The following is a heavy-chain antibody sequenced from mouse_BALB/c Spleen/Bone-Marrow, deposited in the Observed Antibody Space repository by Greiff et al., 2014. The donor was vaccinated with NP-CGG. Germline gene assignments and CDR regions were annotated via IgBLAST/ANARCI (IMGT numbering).Heavy chain of an antibody. V-gene: IGHV1-26*01. CDR2: INPYNGGT. D-gene: IGHD4-1*01. CDR3: ARWDWDGYGMDY. CDR1: GYSFTAYA. Sequence: DVQLQESGPELVKPGASMKLSCKASGYSFTAYAMNWVKQGHGKNLEWIGLINPYNGGTSYNQKFKGKATLTVDKSSSTAYMELLSLTSEGSAVYYCARWDWDGYGMDYWGQGTSVTVSS. J-gene: IGHJ4*01.